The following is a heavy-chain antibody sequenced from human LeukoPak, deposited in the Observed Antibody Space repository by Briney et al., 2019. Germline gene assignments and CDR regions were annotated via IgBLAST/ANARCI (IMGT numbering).Heavy chain of an antibody. Sequence: SQTLSLTCTVSGGSISSGSYYWSWIRQPPGKGLEWIGEINHSGSTNYNPFLKSRVTISVDTSKNQFSLKLSSVTAADTAVYYCARRLRYFDQRLFDYWGQGTLVTVSS. CDR2: INHSGST. CDR3: ARRLRYFDQRLFDY. J-gene: IGHJ4*02. V-gene: IGHV4-39*07. CDR1: GGSISSGSYY. D-gene: IGHD3-9*01.